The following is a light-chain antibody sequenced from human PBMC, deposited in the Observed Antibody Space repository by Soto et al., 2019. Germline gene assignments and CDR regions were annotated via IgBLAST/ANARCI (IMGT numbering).Light chain of an antibody. Sequence: QSALTQPASVSGSPGQSITISCTGTSSDVGGYNYVSWYQHTPGKAPKLMIYDVSNRPSGVSNRFSVSKSGNTASLTISGLQAEDEADYYCNSYTSSSTVVFGGGTKLTVL. CDR3: NSYTSSSTVV. J-gene: IGLJ2*01. CDR1: SSDVGGYNY. V-gene: IGLV2-14*03. CDR2: DVS.